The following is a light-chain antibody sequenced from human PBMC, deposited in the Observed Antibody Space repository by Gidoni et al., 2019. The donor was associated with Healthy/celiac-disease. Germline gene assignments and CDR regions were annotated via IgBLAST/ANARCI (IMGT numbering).Light chain of an antibody. Sequence: TVTTQPPLSLPVTPGEPASISCRSSQSLLHSNGYNYLDWYLQKPGQSPQLLIYLGSNRASGVPDRFSGSGSGTDFTLKISRVEAEDVGVYYCMQALQTPRTFGQGTKLEIK. CDR3: MQALQTPRT. CDR2: LGS. J-gene: IGKJ2*01. CDR1: QSLLHSNGYNY. V-gene: IGKV2-28*01.